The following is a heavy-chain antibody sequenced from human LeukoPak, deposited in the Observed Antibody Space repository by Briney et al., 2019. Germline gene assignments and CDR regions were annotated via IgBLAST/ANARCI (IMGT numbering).Heavy chain of an antibody. V-gene: IGHV3-66*01. D-gene: IGHD6-6*01. Sequence: GGSLRLSCAASGLTVSSNYMSWVRQAPGKGLEWVSVIYSGGSTYYADPVKGRFTISRDNSKNTLYLQMNSLRAEDTAVYYCARERVENQQLVGGNYWGQGTLVTVSS. CDR1: GLTVSSNY. CDR3: ARERVENQQLVGGNY. J-gene: IGHJ4*02. CDR2: IYSGGST.